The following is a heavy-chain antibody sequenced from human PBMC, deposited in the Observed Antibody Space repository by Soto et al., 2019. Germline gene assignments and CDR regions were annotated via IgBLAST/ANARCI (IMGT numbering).Heavy chain of an antibody. V-gene: IGHV3-74*01. CDR1: GFTLRSYW. Sequence: VQLVESGGDLVQPGGSLRLSCAASGFTLRSYWMHWVRQAPGKGLEWVSCINRDGSKTRYTDSVKGRFTISRDNAKNMLYLQMNSLRVEETALYYCARDVSSYFDYWGLGTLTAVSS. CDR3: ARDVSSYFDY. CDR2: INRDGSKT. J-gene: IGHJ4*02.